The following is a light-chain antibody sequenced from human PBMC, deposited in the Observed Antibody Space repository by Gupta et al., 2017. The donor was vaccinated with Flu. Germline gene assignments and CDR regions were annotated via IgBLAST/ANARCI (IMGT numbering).Light chain of an antibody. CDR2: EVT. V-gene: IGLV2-23*02. CDR1: SSDVGTYNL. J-gene: IGLJ2*01. CDR3: CSYARSNIFGV. Sequence: ITISCTGTSSDVGTYNLVSWYQQYPGKAPKLIIYEVTKRPPGISPRFSGSKSDYVASLTISGLQAEDEADYYCCSYARSNIFGVFGGGTKLTVL.